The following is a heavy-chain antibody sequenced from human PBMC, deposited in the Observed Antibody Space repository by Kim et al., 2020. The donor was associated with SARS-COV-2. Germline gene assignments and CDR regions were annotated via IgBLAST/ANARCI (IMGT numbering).Heavy chain of an antibody. CDR2: INHSGST. V-gene: IGHV4-34*01. CDR1: GGSFSGYY. Sequence: SETLSLTCAVYGGSFSGYYWSWIRQPPGKGLEWIGEINHSGSTNYNPSLKSRVTISVDTSKNQFSLKLSSVTAADTAVYYCARRRPAPAYYDSSGYYYWGQGTLVTVSS. J-gene: IGHJ4*02. CDR3: ARRRPAPAYYDSSGYYY. D-gene: IGHD3-22*01.